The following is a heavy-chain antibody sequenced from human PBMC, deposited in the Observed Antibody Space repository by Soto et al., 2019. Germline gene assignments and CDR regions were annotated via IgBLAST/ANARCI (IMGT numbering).Heavy chain of an antibody. V-gene: IGHV3-23*01. D-gene: IGHD3-22*01. CDR2: VSGSGVNT. Sequence: LRLSCAASGFTFSSYAMSWVRQAPGKGLEWVSFVSGSGVNTFYADSVKGRFTISRDNSKNTLYLQMNSLRAEDTAVYYCARSAYYYDSSDYSYAYYFDYWGQGTLVTVSS. CDR1: GFTFSSYA. J-gene: IGHJ4*02. CDR3: ARSAYYYDSSDYSYAYYFDY.